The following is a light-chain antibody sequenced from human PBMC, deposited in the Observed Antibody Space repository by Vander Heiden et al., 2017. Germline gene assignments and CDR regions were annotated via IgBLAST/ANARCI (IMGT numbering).Light chain of an antibody. V-gene: IGKV3-15*01. CDR1: QSISTY. Sequence: VMTQSPATLSVSPGERATLSCRASQSISTYLAWYQQKPGQAPRLLIHGASNRATGIPTRFSGSGSGTEFTLTISSLQSGDFAVYYCQQDYYGLTFGGGTKVEIK. CDR3: QQDYYGLT. CDR2: GAS. J-gene: IGKJ4*01.